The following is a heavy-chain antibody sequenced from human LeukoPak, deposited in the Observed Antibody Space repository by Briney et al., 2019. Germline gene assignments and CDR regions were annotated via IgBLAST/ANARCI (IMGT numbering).Heavy chain of an antibody. J-gene: IGHJ4*02. Sequence: GESLKISCKGSGYSFTSYWIGWVRQMPGKGLEWMGIIYPGDSDTRYSPSFQGQVTISADKSISTAYLQWSSLKASDTAMYYCARLGAVLIGSSWSTGFDYWGQGTLVTVSS. D-gene: IGHD6-13*01. CDR2: IYPGDSDT. CDR3: ARLGAVLIGSSWSTGFDY. V-gene: IGHV5-51*01. CDR1: GYSFTSYW.